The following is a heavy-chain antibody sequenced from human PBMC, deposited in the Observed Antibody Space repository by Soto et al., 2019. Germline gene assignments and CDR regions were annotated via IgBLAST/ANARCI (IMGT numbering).Heavy chain of an antibody. CDR3: ARDMSGGTYNYYYGMDV. D-gene: IGHD1-26*01. CDR2: ISSSSSYI. Sequence: PGGSLRLSCAASGFTFRSYSMNWVRQAPGKGLEWVSSISSSSSYIYYADSVKGRFTISRDNSKNTLYLQMNSLRADDTAVYYCARDMSGGTYNYYYGMDVWGQGTTVTVS. V-gene: IGHV3-21*04. J-gene: IGHJ6*02. CDR1: GFTFRSYS.